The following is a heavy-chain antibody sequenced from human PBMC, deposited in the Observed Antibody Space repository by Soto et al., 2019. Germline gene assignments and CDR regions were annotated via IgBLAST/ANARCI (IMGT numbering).Heavy chain of an antibody. CDR3: ATIIVRGYDEAFDI. D-gene: IGHD5-12*01. V-gene: IGHV1-24*01. J-gene: IGHJ3*02. CDR2: FDPEDGET. CDR1: GYTLTELS. Sequence: ASVKVSCKVSGYTLTELSMHWVRQAPGKGLEWMRGFDPEDGETIYAQKFQGRVTMTEDTFTDTAYMELSSLRSEDTAVYYCATIIVRGYDEAFDIWGQGTMVTVSS.